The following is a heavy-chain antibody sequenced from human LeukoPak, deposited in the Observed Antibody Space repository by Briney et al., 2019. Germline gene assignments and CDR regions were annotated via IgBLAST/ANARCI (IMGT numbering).Heavy chain of an antibody. Sequence: SQTLSLTCTVSGGSISSGGYYWSWIRQPAGKGLEWIGRIYTSGSTNYNPSLKSRVTIPVDTSKNQFSLKLSSVTAADTAVYYCARDGLRGGAYANWYFDLWGRGTLVTVSS. D-gene: IGHD4-17*01. CDR1: GGSISSGGYY. J-gene: IGHJ2*01. CDR2: IYTSGST. CDR3: ARDGLRGGAYANWYFDL. V-gene: IGHV4-61*02.